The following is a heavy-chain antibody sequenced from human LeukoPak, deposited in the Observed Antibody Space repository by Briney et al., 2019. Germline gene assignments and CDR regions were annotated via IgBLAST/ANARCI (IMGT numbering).Heavy chain of an antibody. CDR1: GFTFSDYY. CDR3: ARVLKWLGTFFDY. J-gene: IGHJ4*02. CDR2: ISSSGTTI. V-gene: IGHV3-11*04. Sequence: GGSLRLSCAASGFTFSDYYMSWIRQAPGKGLEWVSYISSSGTTIYYADSVKGRFTISRDNAKNSLFLQMHSLRAEDTAVYYCARVLKWLGTFFDYWGQGTLVTVSS. D-gene: IGHD5-12*01.